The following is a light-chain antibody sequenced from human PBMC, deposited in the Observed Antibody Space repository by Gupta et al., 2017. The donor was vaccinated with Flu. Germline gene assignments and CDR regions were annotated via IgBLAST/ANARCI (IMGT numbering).Light chain of an antibody. CDR2: GAS. CDR1: QSVANN. Sequence: ERASLSCRASQSVANNLAWYQQKPGQSPRLLIYGASTRATGVPARFSGSGSGTEFTLTISSLQSEDCAVYYCQQYNNWPPLTFGGGTKVEIK. CDR3: QQYNNWPPLT. J-gene: IGKJ4*01. V-gene: IGKV3-15*01.